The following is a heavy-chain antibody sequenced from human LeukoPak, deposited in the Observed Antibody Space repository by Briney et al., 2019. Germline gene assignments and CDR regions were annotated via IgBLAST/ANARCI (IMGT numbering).Heavy chain of an antibody. CDR1: GFTFSSYS. CDR2: ISSSSSNI. Sequence: GGSLRLSCAASGFTFSSYSMNWVRQAPGKGLEWVSSISSSSSNIYYEDSVKGRFTISRDNAKNSLYLQMNSLRAEDTAVYYCARDREDSGWYFGWFDPWGQGTLVTVSS. CDR3: ARDREDSGWYFGWFDP. D-gene: IGHD6-19*01. J-gene: IGHJ5*02. V-gene: IGHV3-21*01.